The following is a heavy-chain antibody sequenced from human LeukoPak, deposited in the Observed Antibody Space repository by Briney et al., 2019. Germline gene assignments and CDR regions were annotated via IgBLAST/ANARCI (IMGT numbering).Heavy chain of an antibody. Sequence: GGSLRLSCAASGFTFSSYEMNWVRQAPGKGLEWVSYISSSGSTISYADSVKGRFTISRGNAKNSLYLQMNSLRAEDTAVYYCAELGITMIGGVWGKGTTVTISS. CDR2: ISSSGSTI. V-gene: IGHV3-48*03. J-gene: IGHJ6*04. CDR3: AELGITMIGGV. CDR1: GFTFSSYE. D-gene: IGHD3-10*02.